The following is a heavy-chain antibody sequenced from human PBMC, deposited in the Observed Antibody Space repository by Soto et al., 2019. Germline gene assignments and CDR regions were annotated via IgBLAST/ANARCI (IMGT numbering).Heavy chain of an antibody. D-gene: IGHD3-22*01. V-gene: IGHV4-39*01. Sequence: SETLSLTCTVSGGSISSSSYYWGWIRQPPGKGLEWIGSIYYSGSTYYNPSLKSRVTISVDTSKNQFSLRLSSVTAADTAVYYCARQGYSYYYYYGMDVWGLGTTVTVSS. CDR1: GGSISSSSYY. J-gene: IGHJ6*02. CDR2: IYYSGST. CDR3: ARQGYSYYYYYGMDV.